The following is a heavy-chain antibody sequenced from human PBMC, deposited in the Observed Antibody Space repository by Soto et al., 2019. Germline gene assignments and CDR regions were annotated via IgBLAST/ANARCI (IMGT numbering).Heavy chain of an antibody. CDR1: GGSISSGDYY. J-gene: IGHJ5*02. Sequence: SETLSLTCTVPGGSISSGDYYWSWIRQPPGKGLEWIGYIYYSGSTYYNPSLKSRVTISVDTSKNQFSLKLSSVTAADTAVYYCARELVGAINWFDPWGQGTLVTVSS. CDR3: ARELVGAINWFDP. CDR2: IYYSGST. V-gene: IGHV4-30-4*01. D-gene: IGHD1-26*01.